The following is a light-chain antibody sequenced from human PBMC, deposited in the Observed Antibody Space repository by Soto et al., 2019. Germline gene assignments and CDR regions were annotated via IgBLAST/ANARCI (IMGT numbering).Light chain of an antibody. V-gene: IGLV2-23*01. J-gene: IGLJ3*02. CDR3: CSYAGSSTWV. Sequence: SALTQPASVSGSPGQSITISCTGTSSDVGSYNLVSWYQQHPGKAPKLMIYEGSKRPSWVSNRFSGSKSGNTASLTISGLQAEDEADDYCCSYAGSSTWVFGGGTKVTVL. CDR2: EGS. CDR1: SSDVGSYNL.